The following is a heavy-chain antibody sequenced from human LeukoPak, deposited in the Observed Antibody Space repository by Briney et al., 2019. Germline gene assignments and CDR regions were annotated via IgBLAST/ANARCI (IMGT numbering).Heavy chain of an antibody. Sequence: GGSLRLSCAASGFTFSSYGMHWVRQAPGKGLEWVAFIRYDGSNKYYADSVKGRFTISRDNSKNTLYLQMNSLRAEDTAVYYCARDLSGSGWYPENWGQGTLVTVSS. CDR1: GFTFSSYG. CDR2: IRYDGSNK. V-gene: IGHV3-30*02. J-gene: IGHJ4*02. D-gene: IGHD6-19*01. CDR3: ARDLSGSGWYPEN.